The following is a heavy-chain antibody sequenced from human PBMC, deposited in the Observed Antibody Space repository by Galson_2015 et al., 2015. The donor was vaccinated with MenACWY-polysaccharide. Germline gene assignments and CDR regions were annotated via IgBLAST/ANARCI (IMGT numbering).Heavy chain of an antibody. CDR3: ARGRALTDY. CDR2: IFYTGST. Sequence: ETLSLTCSLSGGSVKNSYWSWFRQPPGKGLEWIGYIFYTGSTTYNPSLESRVTISIDASESHFSLNLTSVTAADTAVYYCARGRALTDYWGQGIPVTISS. J-gene: IGHJ4*02. CDR1: GGSVKNSY. V-gene: IGHV4-59*02.